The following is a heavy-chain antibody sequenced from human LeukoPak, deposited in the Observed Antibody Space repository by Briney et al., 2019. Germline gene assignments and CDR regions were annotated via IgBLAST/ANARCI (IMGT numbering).Heavy chain of an antibody. D-gene: IGHD5-24*01. V-gene: IGHV3-33*06. CDR1: GFTFSSYG. J-gene: IGHJ6*03. CDR3: AKEGGGRWPPYYMDV. Sequence: GGSLRLSCAASGFTFSSYGMHWVRQAPGKGLEWVAVIWYDGSNKYYADSVKGRFTISRDNSKNTLYLQMNSLRAEDTAVYYCAKEGGGRWPPYYMDVWGKGTTVTVSS. CDR2: IWYDGSNK.